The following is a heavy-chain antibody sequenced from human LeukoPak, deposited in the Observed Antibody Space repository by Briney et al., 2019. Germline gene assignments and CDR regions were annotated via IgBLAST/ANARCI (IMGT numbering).Heavy chain of an antibody. Sequence: PSETLSLTCTVSGGSISSGGYYWSWIRQPPGKGLEWIGYIYHSGSTYYNPSLKSRVTMSVDTSKNQFSLKLSSVTAADTAVYYCASESPNTYQLLHTYDAFDIWGQGTMITVSS. V-gene: IGHV4-30-2*01. D-gene: IGHD2-2*01. CDR3: ASESPNTYQLLHTYDAFDI. CDR2: IYHSGST. J-gene: IGHJ3*02. CDR1: GGSISSGGYY.